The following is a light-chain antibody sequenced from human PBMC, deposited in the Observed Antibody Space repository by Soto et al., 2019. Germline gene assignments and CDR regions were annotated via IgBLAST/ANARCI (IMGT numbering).Light chain of an antibody. CDR3: GTWDTSLSAFV. CDR2: DNN. J-gene: IGLJ1*01. Sequence: QSVLTQPPSVSAAPGQKVTISCSGSSSNIGNNYVSWYQQLPETTPKLLIYDNNERPSGIPDRFSGSKSGTSATLGITGLQTGDEADYYCGTWDTSLSAFVFGTGTKVTVL. V-gene: IGLV1-51*01. CDR1: SSNIGNNY.